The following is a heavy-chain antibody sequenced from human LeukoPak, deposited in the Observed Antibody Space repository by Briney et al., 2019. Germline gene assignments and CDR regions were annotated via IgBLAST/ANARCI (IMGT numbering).Heavy chain of an antibody. CDR2: IWNDGSNN. Sequence: GGSLRLSCTISGYFFPNAWLNWVRQAPGKGLEWVAVIWNDGSNNYYADFVKGRFTISRDNAKNTLYLQMNSLRPEDTAVYYCASSMAYNCLDYWGQGTLVTVSS. J-gene: IGHJ4*02. V-gene: IGHV3-33*08. D-gene: IGHD5-24*01. CDR3: ASSMAYNCLDY. CDR1: GYFFPNAW.